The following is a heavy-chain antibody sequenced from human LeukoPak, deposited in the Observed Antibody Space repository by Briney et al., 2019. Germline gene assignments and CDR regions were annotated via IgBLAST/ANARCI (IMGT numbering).Heavy chain of an antibody. V-gene: IGHV3-30*04. CDR1: GFTFSTYN. J-gene: IGHJ4*02. CDR3: AKGASDYIWGSFRSPDDY. Sequence: GGSLRLSCAASGFTFSTYNMHWVRQAPGKGLEWVAVISYDGRNKYYADSVKGRFTIFRDNSKNTLSLQMNSLRAEDTAVYYCAKGASDYIWGSFRSPDDYWGQGTLVTVSS. CDR2: ISYDGRNK. D-gene: IGHD3-16*02.